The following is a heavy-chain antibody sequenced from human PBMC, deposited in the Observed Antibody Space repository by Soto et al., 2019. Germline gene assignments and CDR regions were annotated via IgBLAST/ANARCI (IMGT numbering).Heavy chain of an antibody. D-gene: IGHD3-22*01. CDR3: ATGVPYYYDSSGYSKPAFDY. CDR2: FDPEDGET. CDR1: GYTLTELS. J-gene: IGHJ4*02. Sequence: ASVKVSCKVSGYTLTELSMHWVRQAPGKGLEWMGGFDPEDGETIYAQKFQGRVTMTEDTSTDTAYMELSSLRSEDTAVYYCATGVPYYYDSSGYSKPAFDYWGQGTLVTVSS. V-gene: IGHV1-24*01.